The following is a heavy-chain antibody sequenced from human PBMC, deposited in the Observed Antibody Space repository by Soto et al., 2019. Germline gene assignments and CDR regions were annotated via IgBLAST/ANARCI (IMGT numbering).Heavy chain of an antibody. D-gene: IGHD1-7*01. J-gene: IGHJ6*02. CDR3: AKLRDYYYGMDV. CDR1: GYTFTSYA. CDR2: INAGNGNT. V-gene: IGHV1-3*01. Sequence: GASVKVSCKASGYTFTSYAMHWVRQAPGQRLEWMGWINAGNGNTKYSQKFQGRVTITRDTSASTAYMELSSLRSEDTAVYYCAKLRDYYYGMDVWGQGTTVTVSS.